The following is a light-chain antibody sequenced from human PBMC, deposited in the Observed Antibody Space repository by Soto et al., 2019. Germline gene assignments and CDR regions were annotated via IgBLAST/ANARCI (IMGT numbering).Light chain of an antibody. Sequence: QSALTQPASVSGSPGQWITISCTGTSSDVGGYNFVSWYQQHPGKAPKLMIYEVTNRPSGVSNRFSGSKSGNTASLTISGLQAEDEADYYCSSYTSSITRVFGGGTKLTVL. CDR3: SSYTSSITRV. J-gene: IGLJ3*02. CDR2: EVT. V-gene: IGLV2-14*01. CDR1: SSDVGGYNF.